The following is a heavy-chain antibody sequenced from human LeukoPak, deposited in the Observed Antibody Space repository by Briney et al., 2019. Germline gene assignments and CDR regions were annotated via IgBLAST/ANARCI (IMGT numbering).Heavy chain of an antibody. V-gene: IGHV4-31*03. Sequence: PSQTLSLTCTVSGASISSGAYDWIWIRQCPGKGLEWIGHIFLSGTTFFNPSLKSRLTISAHMSKNQFSLNLTSVTAADTAVYYCARGGTISNDWGDYNWVDPWGQGTLVTVSS. J-gene: IGHJ5*02. CDR2: IFLSGTT. D-gene: IGHD4-17*01. CDR3: ARGGTISNDWGDYNWVDP. CDR1: GASISSGAYD.